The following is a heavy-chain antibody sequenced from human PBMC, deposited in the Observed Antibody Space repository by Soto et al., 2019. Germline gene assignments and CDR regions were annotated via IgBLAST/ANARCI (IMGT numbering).Heavy chain of an antibody. Sequence: QVQLRGPGQGRLNPSQPLSLPGLFSVASTTIVVTSWAGIAHPPGKARDWIGYIYYSGSTYYNPSLKSRVTISVDTSKNQFSLKLSSVTAADTAVYYCARSSTSANYFDYWGQGTLVTVSS. J-gene: IGHJ4*02. CDR2: IYYSGST. V-gene: IGHV4-31*03. D-gene: IGHD2-2*01. CDR1: VASTTIVVTS. CDR3: ARSSTSANYFDY.